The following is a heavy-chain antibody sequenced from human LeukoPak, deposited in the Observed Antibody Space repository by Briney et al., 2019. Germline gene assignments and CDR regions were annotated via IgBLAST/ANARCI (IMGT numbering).Heavy chain of an antibody. Sequence: SETLSLTCTVSGGSISSYYWSWIRQPPGRGLEWIGYIYYSGSTNYNPSLKSRVTISVDTSKNQFSLKLSSVTAADTAVYYCARESSWSPGYFDYWGQGTLVTVSS. CDR3: ARESSWSPGYFDY. J-gene: IGHJ4*02. V-gene: IGHV4-59*01. CDR1: GGSISSYY. D-gene: IGHD6-13*01. CDR2: IYYSGST.